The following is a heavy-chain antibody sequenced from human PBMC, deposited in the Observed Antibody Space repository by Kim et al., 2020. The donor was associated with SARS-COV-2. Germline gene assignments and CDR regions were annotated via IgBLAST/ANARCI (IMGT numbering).Heavy chain of an antibody. D-gene: IGHD3-10*01. CDR3: AREALTFPPMVRGVIPWFDP. CDR2: IYPGDSDT. CDR1: GYSFTSYW. J-gene: IGHJ5*02. Sequence: GESLKISCKGSGYSFTSYWIGWVRQMPGKGLEWMGIIYPGDSDTRYSPSFQGQVTISADKSISTAYLQWSSLKASDTAMYYCAREALTFPPMVRGVIPWFDPWGQGTLVTVSS. V-gene: IGHV5-51*01.